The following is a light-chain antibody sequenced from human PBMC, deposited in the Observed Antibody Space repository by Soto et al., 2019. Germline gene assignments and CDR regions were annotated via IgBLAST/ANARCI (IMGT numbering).Light chain of an antibody. CDR1: QFVSTN. CDR2: GAF. V-gene: IGKV3-20*01. J-gene: IGKJ1*01. CDR3: QYYGNSPPWT. Sequence: VMTQSPATLSVSPGERATLSCRASQFVSTNLAWYQQRPGQAPRLLIYGAFNRATGIPDRFSGGGSGTDFTLTITRLEPEDFAVYYCQYYGNSPPWTFGQGTKVDIK.